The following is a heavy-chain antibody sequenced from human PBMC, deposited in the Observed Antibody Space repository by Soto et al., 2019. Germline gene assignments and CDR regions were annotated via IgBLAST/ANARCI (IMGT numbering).Heavy chain of an antibody. CDR1: GGTFSNYT. CDR3: AKGESGSHWFDP. CDR2: IIPILGIA. J-gene: IGHJ5*02. D-gene: IGHD2-15*01. Sequence: QVQLVQSGAEVKKPGSSVKVSCKASGGTFSNYTISWVRQAPGQGLEWMGRIIPILGIANYAQKFQGRVTITADKSTSTAYMELSSLRSEDTAVYYCAKGESGSHWFDPWGQGTLVTVSS. V-gene: IGHV1-69*02.